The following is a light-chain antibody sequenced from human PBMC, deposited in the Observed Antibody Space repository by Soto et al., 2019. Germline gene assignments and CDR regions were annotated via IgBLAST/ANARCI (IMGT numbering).Light chain of an antibody. J-gene: IGLJ1*01. CDR3: SSYTISNTLPFV. CDR2: EVT. Sequence: QSALTQHASVSGSPGQSITISCTGTRRDVGGYNYVSWYQQYPGKSPKLLIYEVTHRPSGVSNRFSGSKSGNTASLTISGLQAEDEADYYCSSYTISNTLPFVFGTGTKVTVL. V-gene: IGLV2-14*01. CDR1: RRDVGGYNY.